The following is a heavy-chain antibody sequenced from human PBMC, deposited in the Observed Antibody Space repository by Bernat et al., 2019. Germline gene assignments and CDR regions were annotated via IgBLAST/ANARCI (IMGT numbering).Heavy chain of an antibody. CDR2: IHPGDSDT. Sequence: EVQLVQSRAEVKKAGESVKISCEATGYTFTNYWIAWVRQMPGKGLEWMGTIHPGDSDTRYSPSFWGQVTISAAKSINTAYLQWSSLKASDTAMYYCARLGSYYDMVYWGQGTLVTVSS. CDR1: GYTFTNYW. D-gene: IGHD3-22*01. J-gene: IGHJ4*02. CDR3: ARLGSYYDMVY. V-gene: IGHV5-51*03.